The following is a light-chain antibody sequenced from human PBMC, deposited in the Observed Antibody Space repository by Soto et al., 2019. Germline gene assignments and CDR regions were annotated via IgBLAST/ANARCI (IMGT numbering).Light chain of an antibody. Sequence: DIQMTQSPSSLSASVGDRVTITCQASQDISNYLNWYQQKPGKAPKLLIYDASTLATEVPSRFSGSGSGTDFTFTISSLQPEDIATYYCQQYDNLLRTTFGQGTKLEIK. V-gene: IGKV1-33*01. J-gene: IGKJ2*01. CDR3: QQYDNLLRTT. CDR2: DAS. CDR1: QDISNY.